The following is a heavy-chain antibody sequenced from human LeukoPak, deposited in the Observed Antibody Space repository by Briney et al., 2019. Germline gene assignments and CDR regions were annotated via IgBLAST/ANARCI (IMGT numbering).Heavy chain of an antibody. CDR2: IYYSGST. CDR3: ARRQYYYDSRDTGQRDY. J-gene: IGHJ4*02. V-gene: IGHV4-39*01. Sequence: SETLSLTCTVSGGSISSSSYYWGWIRQPPGKGLEWIGSIYYSGSTYYNPSLKSRVTISVDTSKNQFSLKLNSVTAADTAVYYCARRQYYYDSRDTGQRDYWGQGTLVTVSS. D-gene: IGHD3-22*01. CDR1: GGSISSSSYY.